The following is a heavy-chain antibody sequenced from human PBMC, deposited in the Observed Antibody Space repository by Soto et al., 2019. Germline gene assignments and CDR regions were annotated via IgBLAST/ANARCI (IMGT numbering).Heavy chain of an antibody. V-gene: IGHV4-61*01. CDR2: IYYSGST. Sequence: SETLSLTCTVSGGSVSSGSYYWSWIRHPPGKGLEWIGYIYYSGSTNYNPSLKSRVTISVDTSKNQFSLKLSSVTAADTAVYYCARDTYYDFWSGYYYYYGMDVWGQGTTVTVSS. D-gene: IGHD3-3*01. J-gene: IGHJ6*02. CDR3: ARDTYYDFWSGYYYYYGMDV. CDR1: GGSVSSGSYY.